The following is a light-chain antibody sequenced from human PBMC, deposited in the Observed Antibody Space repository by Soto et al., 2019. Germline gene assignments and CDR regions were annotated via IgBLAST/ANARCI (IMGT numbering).Light chain of an antibody. Sequence: QSALTQPPSASGSPGQSVTISCTGTSSDVGGYNYVSWYQQHPGKAPKLMIYEVSKRPSGVPDRFSGSKSGNTASLTVSGLQAEDEADYYCSSYASSNPVFGGGTKLTVL. J-gene: IGLJ2*01. CDR2: EVS. CDR3: SSYASSNPV. CDR1: SSDVGGYNY. V-gene: IGLV2-8*01.